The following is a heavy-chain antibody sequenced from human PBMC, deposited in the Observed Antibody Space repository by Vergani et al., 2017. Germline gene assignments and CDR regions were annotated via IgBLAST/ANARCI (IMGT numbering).Heavy chain of an antibody. D-gene: IGHD6-19*01. CDR1: GASIRSSNYY. J-gene: IGHJ5*02. Sequence: QLQLQESGPGLVKPSATLSLTCSVSGASIRSSNYYWGWLRPPPGKGLEWIASIYYSGSTYYNPSLKGQVTISVDTSKNQFSLKLSSVTAADTAVYFCARHSTVEWLVKLGWFDPWGQGILVTVSS. V-gene: IGHV4-39*01. CDR2: IYYSGST. CDR3: ARHSTVEWLVKLGWFDP.